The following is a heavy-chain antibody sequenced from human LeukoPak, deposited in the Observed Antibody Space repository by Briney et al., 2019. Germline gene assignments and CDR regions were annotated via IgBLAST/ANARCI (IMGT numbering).Heavy chain of an antibody. CDR1: GGSISNFH. V-gene: IGHV4-59*01. Sequence: SETLSLTCTVSGGSISNFHWSWIRQPPGKGLEWIGFTYNSWRTKYNLSLESRVTISVDTCKNQYSLNLRSVTAADTAVYYGARDASGEFYNWFDPWGQGTRVTVSS. CDR2: TYNSWRT. J-gene: IGHJ5*02. D-gene: IGHD3-16*01. CDR3: ARDASGEFYNWFDP.